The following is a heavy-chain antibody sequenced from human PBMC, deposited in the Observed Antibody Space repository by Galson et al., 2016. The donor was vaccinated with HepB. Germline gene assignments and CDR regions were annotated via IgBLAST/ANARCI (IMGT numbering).Heavy chain of an antibody. J-gene: IGHJ3*01. Sequence: SLRLSCAASGFTFNAYAMTWVRQAPGKGLEWVSSIGRSGGNTYAADSVKGRFTLSRDNSRDTLYLQMDRLKAEDTAIYFCVQDAYDYIAPLDLWGQGTVVTVSS. V-gene: IGHV3-23*01. CDR2: IGRSGGNT. CDR1: GFTFNAYA. D-gene: IGHD4-11*01. CDR3: VQDAYDYIAPLDL.